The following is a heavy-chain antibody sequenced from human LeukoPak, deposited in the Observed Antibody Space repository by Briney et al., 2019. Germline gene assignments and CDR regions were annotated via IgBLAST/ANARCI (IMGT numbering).Heavy chain of an antibody. Sequence: SVKVSCKASGGTFSSYAISWVRQAPAQGLEWMGGSIPIFGTEKYAQKFQGRVTITADASTSTAYMELSSLRSEDAGVYYCARGPSYEYQLPYGNYYYYYMDVWGKGTTVTVSS. J-gene: IGHJ6*03. CDR2: SIPIFGTE. CDR3: ARGPSYEYQLPYGNYYYYYMDV. V-gene: IGHV1-69*13. D-gene: IGHD2-2*01. CDR1: GGTFSSYA.